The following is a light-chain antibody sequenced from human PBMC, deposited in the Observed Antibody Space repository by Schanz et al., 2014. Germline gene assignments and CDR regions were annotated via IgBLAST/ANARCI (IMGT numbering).Light chain of an antibody. CDR1: QSVGSY. J-gene: IGKJ4*01. CDR2: DAS. CDR3: QQSYSTPLT. V-gene: IGKV3-11*01. Sequence: EIVLTQSPATLSLSPGERATLSCRASQSVGSYLAWYQQKPGQAPRLLIYDASNRATGIPARFSGSGSGTDFTLTISSLQPEDFATYYCQQSYSTPLTFGGGTKVEIK.